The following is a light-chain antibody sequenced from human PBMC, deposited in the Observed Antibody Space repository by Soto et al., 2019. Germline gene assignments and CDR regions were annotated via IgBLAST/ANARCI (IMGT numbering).Light chain of an antibody. CDR3: QQSYRTPIT. J-gene: IGKJ5*01. CDR2: AAS. CDR1: QSISSY. V-gene: IGKV1-39*01. Sequence: DIQMTQSPSSLSASVGDRVTITCRASQSISSYLNWYQQKPGKAPKLLIYAASSLQSGVPSRFSGSGSGTDSPLIISSLQPEDFATYYCQQSYRTPITFGQGTRLEIK.